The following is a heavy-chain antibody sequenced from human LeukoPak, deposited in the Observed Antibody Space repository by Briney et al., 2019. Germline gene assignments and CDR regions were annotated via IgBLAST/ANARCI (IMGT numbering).Heavy chain of an antibody. Sequence: KPSETLSLTCAVSGYSISSGYYWGWVRQPPGKGLEWIGNIYHSGSTYYNPSLKSRVTISVDTSKNQFSLKLSSVTAADTAVYYCARGRRNWNTNWFDPWGQGILVTVSS. D-gene: IGHD1/OR15-1a*01. CDR1: GYSISSGYY. CDR2: IYHSGST. CDR3: ARGRRNWNTNWFDP. V-gene: IGHV4-38-2*01. J-gene: IGHJ5*02.